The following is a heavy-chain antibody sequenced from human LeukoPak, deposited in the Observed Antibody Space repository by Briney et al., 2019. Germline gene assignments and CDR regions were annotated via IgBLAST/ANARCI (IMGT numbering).Heavy chain of an antibody. CDR1: GLTFSDYW. V-gene: IGHV3-74*01. D-gene: IGHD1-14*01. CDR3: SPAGQGAFDI. Sequence: GGSLRLSCVASGLTFSDYWMHWVRQAPGKGLVWVSRINTDGSITTSADSVRGRFTISRDNAKNTLYLQMNSLRAEDTAVYYCSPAGQGAFDIWGQGTMVTVSS. CDR2: INTDGSIT. J-gene: IGHJ3*02.